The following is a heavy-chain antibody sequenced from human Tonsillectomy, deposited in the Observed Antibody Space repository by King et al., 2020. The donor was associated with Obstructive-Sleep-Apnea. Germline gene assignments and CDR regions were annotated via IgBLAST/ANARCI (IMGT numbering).Heavy chain of an antibody. CDR1: GYTFTGYY. V-gene: IGHV1-2*02. D-gene: IGHD2-15*01. CDR3: ARETTYCSGGSCYNDY. J-gene: IGHJ4*02. Sequence: VQLVESGAEVKKPGASVKFSCKASGYTFTGYYMHWVRQAPGQGLEWMGWINPNSGGTNYAQKFQGRVTMTRDTSISTAYMELSRLRSDDTAVYYCARETTYCSGGSCYNDYWGQGTLVTVSS. CDR2: INPNSGGT.